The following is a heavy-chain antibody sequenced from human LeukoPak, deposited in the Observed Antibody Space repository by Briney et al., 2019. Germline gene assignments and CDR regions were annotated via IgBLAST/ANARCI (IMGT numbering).Heavy chain of an antibody. CDR2: IYYSGST. Sequence: SETLSLTCTVSGGSISSSSYYWGWIRQPPGKGLEWIGSIYYSGSTYYNPSLKSRVTISVDTSKNQFSLKLSSVTAADTAVYYCARHLLRYPSPIDYWGQGTLVTVSS. CDR1: GGSISSSSYY. D-gene: IGHD3-9*01. V-gene: IGHV4-39*01. J-gene: IGHJ4*02. CDR3: ARHLLRYPSPIDY.